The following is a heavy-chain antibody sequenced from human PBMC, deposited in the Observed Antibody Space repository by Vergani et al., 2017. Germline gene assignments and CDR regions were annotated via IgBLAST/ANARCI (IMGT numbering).Heavy chain of an antibody. V-gene: IGHV3-48*01. J-gene: IGHJ3*02. CDR2: ISSSSSTI. D-gene: IGHD3-22*01. Sequence: EVQLVESGGGLVQPGGSLRLSCAASGFTFSSYSMNWVRQAPGKGLEWVSYISSSSSTIYYADSVKGRFTISRDNAKNSLYLQMNSLRAEDTAVYYCARDRYYYDSSGYYPLHQEAFDIWGQGTTVTVSS. CDR3: ARDRYYYDSSGYYPLHQEAFDI. CDR1: GFTFSSYS.